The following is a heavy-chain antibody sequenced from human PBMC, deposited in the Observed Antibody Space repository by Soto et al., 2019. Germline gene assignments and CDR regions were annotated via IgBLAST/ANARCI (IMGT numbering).Heavy chain of an antibody. Sequence: GGSLRLSCAASGFTFSSYGMHWVRQAPGKGLEWVAVIWYDGSNKYYADSVKGRFTISRDNSKNTLYLQMNSLRAEDTAVYYCARDREGTGGMDVWGQGTTVTVSS. V-gene: IGHV3-33*01. CDR2: IWYDGSNK. CDR1: GFTFSSYG. D-gene: IGHD3-10*01. J-gene: IGHJ6*02. CDR3: ARDREGTGGMDV.